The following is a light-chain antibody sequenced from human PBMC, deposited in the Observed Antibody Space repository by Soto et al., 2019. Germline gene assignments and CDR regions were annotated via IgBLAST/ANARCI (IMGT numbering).Light chain of an antibody. Sequence: QSVLTQPASLSGSPGQSITISCTGTSSDIGAYDYVSWFQQHPGKAPKLMIHEVNQRPSGVPDRFSGSKSGNTASLTVSGLQAEDEGTYYCSSYGGYNNVVFGTGTKVTVL. CDR1: SSDIGAYDY. V-gene: IGLV2-8*01. J-gene: IGLJ1*01. CDR3: SSYGGYNNVV. CDR2: EVN.